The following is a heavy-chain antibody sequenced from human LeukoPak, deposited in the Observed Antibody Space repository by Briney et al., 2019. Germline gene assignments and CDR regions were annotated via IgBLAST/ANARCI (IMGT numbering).Heavy chain of an antibody. J-gene: IGHJ6*03. Sequence: SETLSLTCTVSGGSISSGSYYWSWIRQPAGKGLEWIGRIYTSGSTNYNPSLKSRVTISVDTSKNQFSLKLSSVTAADTAVYYCARALSMATPLGYYYYYMDVWGKGTTVTVSS. CDR2: IYTSGST. CDR1: GGSISSGSYY. V-gene: IGHV4-61*02. CDR3: ARALSMATPLGYYYYYMDV. D-gene: IGHD5-24*01.